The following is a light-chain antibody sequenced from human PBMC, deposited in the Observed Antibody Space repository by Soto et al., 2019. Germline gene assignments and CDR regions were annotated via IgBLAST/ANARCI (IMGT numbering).Light chain of an antibody. CDR3: QQYDSLPYT. J-gene: IGKJ2*01. CDR1: QDINDY. Sequence: EIQMTQSPSSLSASLGDRVTITCQASQDINDYSNWYQQKPGEAPRLLIYGASFLEVGVPSRFSGSGSGTHFTLTIGRLQPEDDATYYWQQYDSLPYTFGQGTRLEIK. CDR2: GAS. V-gene: IGKV1-33*01.